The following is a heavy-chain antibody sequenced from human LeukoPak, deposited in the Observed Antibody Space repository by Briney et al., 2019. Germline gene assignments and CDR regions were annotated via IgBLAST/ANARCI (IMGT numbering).Heavy chain of an antibody. CDR3: AKDFSGSYVITHGYYFDY. J-gene: IGHJ4*02. D-gene: IGHD1-26*01. CDR1: GGSFSGYY. CDR2: INHSGST. V-gene: IGHV4-34*01. Sequence: SETLSLTCAVYGGSFSGYYWTWIRQPPGKGLEWIGEINHSGSTNYNPSLKSRVTISVDTSKNQFSLKLDSVTAADTALYYCAKDFSGSYVITHGYYFDYWGQGTLVTVSS.